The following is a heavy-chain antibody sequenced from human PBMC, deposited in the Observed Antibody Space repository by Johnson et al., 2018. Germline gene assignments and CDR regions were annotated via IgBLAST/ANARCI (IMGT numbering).Heavy chain of an antibody. V-gene: IGHV3-23*04. CDR1: GFNFNLYA. D-gene: IGHD2-21*02. Sequence: VQLVQCGGGLVQPGRSLRLSCAASGFNFNLYAMTWVRQAPGKGLEWVSTLVNSAETTFSADSVKGRFTISRDNSKNTLYLQMNSLRVEDTGLYYCVGDFKSLSSCSGDCLEFWGLGTLVAVSS. J-gene: IGHJ4*02. CDR2: LVNSAETT. CDR3: VGDFKSLSSCSGDCLEF.